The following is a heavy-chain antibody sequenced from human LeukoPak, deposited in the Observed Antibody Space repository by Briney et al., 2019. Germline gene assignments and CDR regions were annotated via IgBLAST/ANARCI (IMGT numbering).Heavy chain of an antibody. CDR1: GFTCSTYG. V-gene: IGHV3-33*01. Sequence: PGMSLRRSCAASGFTCSTYGMQWVPQAPGNGREGGASICHDGKNKDYTDSVKGRFTLYRDNFNNTMYLQMTSLRAEDTAVYYCARGPGSAVTIGAFDIWGQGTMVTVS. CDR2: ICHDGKNK. J-gene: IGHJ3*02. CDR3: ARGPGSAVTIGAFDI. D-gene: IGHD4-17*01.